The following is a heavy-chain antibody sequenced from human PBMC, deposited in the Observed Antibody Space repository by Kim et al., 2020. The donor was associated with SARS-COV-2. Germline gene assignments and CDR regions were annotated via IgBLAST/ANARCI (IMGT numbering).Heavy chain of an antibody. Sequence: GGSLRLSCSASGFTFSSYSMNWVRQAPGKGLEWVSSISSSSSYIYYADSVKGRFTISRDNAKNSLYLQMNSLRAEDTAVYYCAREGSSSWYLGSLYYYGMDVWGQGTTVTVSS. D-gene: IGHD6-13*01. J-gene: IGHJ6*02. CDR2: ISSSSSYI. CDR3: AREGSSSWYLGSLYYYGMDV. CDR1: GFTFSSYS. V-gene: IGHV3-21*01.